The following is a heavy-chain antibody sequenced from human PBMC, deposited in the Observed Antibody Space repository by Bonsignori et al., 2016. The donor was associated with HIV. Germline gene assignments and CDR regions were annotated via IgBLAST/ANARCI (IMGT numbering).Heavy chain of an antibody. CDR3: ARDHGDTEGY. D-gene: IGHD3-10*01. V-gene: IGHV3-30*03. J-gene: IGHJ4*02. CDR2: ISHDALNI. Sequence: QVQLVESGGDVVQPGRSLRLSCVASGFTFSNYGMHWVRQAPGKGLEWVAIISHDALNIYYGDSVKGRFTISRDDSKNTVYLQMNSLRPEDTAVYFCARDHGDTEGYWGQG. CDR1: GFTFSNYG.